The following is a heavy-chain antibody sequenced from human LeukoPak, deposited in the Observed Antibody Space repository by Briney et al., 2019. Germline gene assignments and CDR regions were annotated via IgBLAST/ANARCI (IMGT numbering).Heavy chain of an antibody. J-gene: IGHJ1*01. D-gene: IGHD3-3*01. V-gene: IGHV5-51*01. CDR1: GYSFTSYW. Sequence: KDGESLKISCEGSGYSFTSYWIAWVRQTPGKGLEWMGIIYPGDSDTRYSPSFQGQVTISADKSISTAYLQWSSLKASDTAMYYCATTPDFWSGDEYFQHWGQGTLVTVSS. CDR3: ATTPDFWSGDEYFQH. CDR2: IYPGDSDT.